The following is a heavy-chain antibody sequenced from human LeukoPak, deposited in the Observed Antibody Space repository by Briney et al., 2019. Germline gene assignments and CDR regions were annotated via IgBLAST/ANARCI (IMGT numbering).Heavy chain of an antibody. J-gene: IGHJ4*02. D-gene: IGHD3-22*01. V-gene: IGHV4-61*09. Sequence: SETLSLTCTASGGSVSTGSYYWSWIRQPAGRGLEWIGHIHTSRTKNYNASLKSRVRISVETSKNQFSLRLSSVTAADTAVYFCARGILRDYYDSSGFYHRGGVGYWGQGTLVTVSS. CDR3: ARGILRDYYDSSGFYHRGGVGY. CDR1: GGSVSTGSYY. CDR2: IHTSRTK.